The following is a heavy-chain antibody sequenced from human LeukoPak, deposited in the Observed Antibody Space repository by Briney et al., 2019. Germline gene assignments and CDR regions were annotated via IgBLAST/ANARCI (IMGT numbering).Heavy chain of an antibody. V-gene: IGHV1-2*02. D-gene: IGHD2-2*01. CDR1: GYTFTGYY. Sequence: ASVKVSRKASGYTFTGYYMHWVRQAPGQGLEWMGWINPNSGGTNYAQKFQGRVTMTRDTSISTAYMELSRLRSDDTAVYYCARLPYCSSTSCHPGDYWGQGTLVTVSS. CDR3: ARLPYCSSTSCHPGDY. CDR2: INPNSGGT. J-gene: IGHJ4*02.